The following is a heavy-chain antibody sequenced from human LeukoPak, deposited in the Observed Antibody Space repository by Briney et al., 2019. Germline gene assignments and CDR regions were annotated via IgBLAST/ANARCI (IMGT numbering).Heavy chain of an antibody. Sequence: GGSLRLSCAASGFTFNSYWMSWVRQPPGKGLEWVANIQQHGSETYYGDSVKGRFTISRDNAKNSLYLQMNSLRAEDTAVYYCATYSSSNGREFQYWGQGTLVTVSS. J-gene: IGHJ1*01. D-gene: IGHD2-2*01. CDR1: GFTFNSYW. V-gene: IGHV3-7*01. CDR2: IQQHGSET. CDR3: ATYSSSNGREFQY.